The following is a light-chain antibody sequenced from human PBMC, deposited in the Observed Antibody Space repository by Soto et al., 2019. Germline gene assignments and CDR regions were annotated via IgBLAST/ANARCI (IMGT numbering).Light chain of an antibody. V-gene: IGKV1-6*01. CDR1: QVIRND. CDR2: GAS. J-gene: IGKJ1*01. CDR3: LHDHNYPWT. Sequence: AIQMTQSPSSLSASVGERVTITCRASQVIRNDLGWYQQKPGKAPKLLIYGASNLQSGVPSRFSGSGSGTDCTLTITSLQPEDFATYYCLHDHNYPWTFGQGTKVDIK.